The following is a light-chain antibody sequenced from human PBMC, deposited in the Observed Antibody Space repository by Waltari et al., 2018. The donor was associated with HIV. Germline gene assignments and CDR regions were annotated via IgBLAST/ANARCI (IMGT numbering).Light chain of an antibody. Sequence: QSALTQPASVSGSPGQSITISCTGTSSDAGGYNYVTWYQQRPGKAPKLMIYEVSNRPSGVSNRFSGSKSGNTASLTISGLQAEDEADYYCSSYTSSSVVFGGGTKLTVL. J-gene: IGLJ2*01. V-gene: IGLV2-14*01. CDR1: SSDAGGYNY. CDR3: SSYTSSSVV. CDR2: EVS.